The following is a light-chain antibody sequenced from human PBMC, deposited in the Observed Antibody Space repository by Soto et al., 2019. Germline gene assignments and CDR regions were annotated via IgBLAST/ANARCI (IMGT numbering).Light chain of an antibody. V-gene: IGLV2-11*01. CDR2: DVS. CDR1: SSDVGGYNY. J-gene: IGLJ1*01. CDR3: CSYAGSPRYV. Sequence: QSALTQPRSVSGSPGQSVTISCTGTSSDVGGYNYVSWYQQHPGKAPKVMIXDVSERPSXXXXXXSGSKSVNTAFLTISGXXXXXXXXXYCCSYAGSPRYVFGTGTKVTVL.